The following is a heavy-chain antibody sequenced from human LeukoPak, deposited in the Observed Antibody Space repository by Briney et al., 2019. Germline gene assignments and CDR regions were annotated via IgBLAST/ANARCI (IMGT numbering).Heavy chain of an antibody. J-gene: IGHJ4*02. Sequence: TLSLTCIVSAASFNTGDYYCNWFLQHPPKGLHWILYIYNSGSTYYNPCLKSRVTISVDTSKNHFSLRLPSVTAADSAVYYCARGAPTDSWGQGTLVTVSS. CDR1: AASFNTGDYY. CDR3: ARGAPTDS. CDR2: IYNSGST. V-gene: IGHV4-31*03.